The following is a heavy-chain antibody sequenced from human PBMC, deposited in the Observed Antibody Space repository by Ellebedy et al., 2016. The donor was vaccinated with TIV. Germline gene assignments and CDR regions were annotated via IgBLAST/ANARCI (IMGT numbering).Heavy chain of an antibody. CDR3: AKDWVRTTSGDY. CDR2: ISDSGGST. CDR1: GFTFSSYA. Sequence: GESLKISXAASGFTFSSYAMSWVRQAPGKGLEWVSAISDSGGSTYYADSVKGRFTISRDNSKNTLSLQMSGLRAEDTAIYYCAKDWVRTTSGDYWGQGTLVTVSS. D-gene: IGHD1-7*01. J-gene: IGHJ4*02. V-gene: IGHV3-23*01.